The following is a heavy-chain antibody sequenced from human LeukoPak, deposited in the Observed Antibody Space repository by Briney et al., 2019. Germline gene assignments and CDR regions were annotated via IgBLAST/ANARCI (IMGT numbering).Heavy chain of an antibody. CDR3: AKEGYSYGYRELNWFDP. D-gene: IGHD5-18*01. J-gene: IGHJ5*02. CDR1: GFTFSSHA. V-gene: IGHV3-23*01. CDR2: ISGSGGST. Sequence: GGSLRLSCAASGFTFSSHAMSWARQPPGKGLEWVSAISGSGGSTYYADSVKGRFTISRDNSKNTLYLQMNSLRAEDTAVYYCAKEGYSYGYRELNWFDPWGQGTLVTVSS.